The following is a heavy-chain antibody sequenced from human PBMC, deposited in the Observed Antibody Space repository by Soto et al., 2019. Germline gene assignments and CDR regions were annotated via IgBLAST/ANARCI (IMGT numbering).Heavy chain of an antibody. CDR1: GYTFTSYG. Sequence: QVQLVQSGAEVKKPGASVKVSCKASGYTFTSYGISWVRQAPGQGLEWMGWISAYNGNTNYAQKLQGRVTMTTDTSTSTAYVELRSLRSDDTAVYDGARDKVAYCGGDCYSTWFDPWGQGTLVTVSS. CDR2: ISAYNGNT. J-gene: IGHJ5*02. CDR3: ARDKVAYCGGDCYSTWFDP. D-gene: IGHD2-21*02. V-gene: IGHV1-18*01.